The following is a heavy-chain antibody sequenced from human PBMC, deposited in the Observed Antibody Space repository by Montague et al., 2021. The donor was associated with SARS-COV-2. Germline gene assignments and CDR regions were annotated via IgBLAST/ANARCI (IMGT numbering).Heavy chain of an antibody. Sequence: SETLSLTCTVSGGSISSSSYYWGWIRQPPGKGLEWIGSIYYSGSTYYKPSLESRVTIAVGTSKNQFSLKLSSVTAADTAVYYCARVGRQQLVRLSGMDVWGQGTTVTVSS. CDR1: GGSISSSSYY. CDR3: ARVGRQQLVRLSGMDV. D-gene: IGHD6-13*01. V-gene: IGHV4-39*07. CDR2: IYYSGST. J-gene: IGHJ6*02.